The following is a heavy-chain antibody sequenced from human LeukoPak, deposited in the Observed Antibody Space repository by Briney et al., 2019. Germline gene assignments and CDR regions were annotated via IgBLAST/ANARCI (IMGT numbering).Heavy chain of an antibody. D-gene: IGHD1-14*01. Sequence: PGGSLRVSCAASGFTFSDYYMSWIRQAPGKGLEWVSYISSSGSTIYYADSVKGRFTISRDNAKNSLYLQMNSLRAEDAAVYYCAGEKPRRYYFDYWGQGTLVTVSS. V-gene: IGHV3-11*01. CDR2: ISSSGSTI. CDR1: GFTFSDYY. CDR3: AGEKPRRYYFDY. J-gene: IGHJ4*02.